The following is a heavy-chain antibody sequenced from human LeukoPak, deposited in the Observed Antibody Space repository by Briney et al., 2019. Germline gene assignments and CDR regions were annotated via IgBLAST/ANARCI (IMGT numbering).Heavy chain of an antibody. CDR3: ARVGWNVDAFDI. J-gene: IGHJ3*02. CDR2: ISAYNGYT. Sequence: GASVKVSCKASGYTFTNYDFSWVRQAPGQGLEWMGWISAYNGYTDYAQKFQFRVTMTTDTSTSTAYMELRSLRSDDTAVYYCARVGWNVDAFDIWGQGTMVTVSS. V-gene: IGHV1-18*01. D-gene: IGHD1-1*01. CDR1: GYTFTNYD.